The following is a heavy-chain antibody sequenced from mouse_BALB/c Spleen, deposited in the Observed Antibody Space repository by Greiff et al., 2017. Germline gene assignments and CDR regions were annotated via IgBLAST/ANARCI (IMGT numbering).Heavy chain of an antibody. D-gene: IGHD2-14*01. Sequence: EVKVVESGGGLVKPGGSLKLSCAASGFAFSSYDMSWVRQTPEKRLEWVAYISSGGGSTYYPDTVKGRFTISRDNAKNTLYLQMSSLKSEDTAMYYCARKAGYRYPLDYWGQGTTLTVSS. CDR1: GFAFSSYD. CDR2: ISSGGGST. V-gene: IGHV5-12-1*01. CDR3: ARKAGYRYPLDY. J-gene: IGHJ2*01.